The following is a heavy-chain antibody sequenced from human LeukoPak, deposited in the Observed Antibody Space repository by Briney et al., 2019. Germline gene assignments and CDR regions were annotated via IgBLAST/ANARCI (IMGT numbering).Heavy chain of an antibody. CDR3: ARDIVVVVAATVWFDP. Sequence: PSETLSLTCAVYGGSFSGYYWSWIRQPPGKGLEWIGEINHSGSTNYNPSLKSRVTISVDTSKNQFSLKLSSVTAADTAVYYCARDIVVVVAATVWFDPWGQGTLVTVSS. J-gene: IGHJ5*02. V-gene: IGHV4-34*01. D-gene: IGHD2-15*01. CDR1: GGSFSGYY. CDR2: INHSGST.